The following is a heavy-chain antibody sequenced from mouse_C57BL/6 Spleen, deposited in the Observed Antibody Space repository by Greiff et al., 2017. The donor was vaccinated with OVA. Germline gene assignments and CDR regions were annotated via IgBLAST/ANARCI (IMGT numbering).Heavy chain of an antibody. CDR3: ARSNYGSSYDY. D-gene: IGHD1-1*01. V-gene: IGHV1-82*01. J-gene: IGHJ2*01. CDR2: IYPGDGDT. Sequence: VQGVESGPELVKPGASVKISCKASGYAFSSSWMNWVKQRPGKGLEWIGRIYPGDGDTNSNGKFKGKATLTADKSSSTAYMQLSSLTSEDSAVYFCARSNYGSSYDYWGQGTTLTVSS. CDR1: GYAFSSSW.